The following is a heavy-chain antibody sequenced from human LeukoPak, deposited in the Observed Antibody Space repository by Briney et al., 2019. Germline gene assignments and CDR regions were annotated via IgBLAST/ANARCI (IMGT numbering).Heavy chain of an antibody. CDR2: INHSGST. CDR3: ARHASNWNYVSSPFDY. D-gene: IGHD1-7*01. V-gene: IGHV4-34*01. CDR1: GGSISSYY. Sequence: SETLSLTCTVSGGSISSYYWSWIRQPAGKGLEWIGEINHSGSTNYNPSLKSRVTISVDTSKNQFSLKLSSVTAADTAVCYCARHASNWNYVSSPFDYWGQGTLVTVSS. J-gene: IGHJ4*02.